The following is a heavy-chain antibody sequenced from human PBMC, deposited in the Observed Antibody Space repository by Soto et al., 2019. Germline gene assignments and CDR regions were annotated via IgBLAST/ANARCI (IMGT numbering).Heavy chain of an antibody. CDR2: INHSGST. CDR1: AGSFSGYY. J-gene: IGHJ4*02. Sequence: PSETLSLTCAVYAGSFSGYYWSWIRQPPGKGLEWIGEINHSGSTTYNPSLGKSRVTISVGTSKNQFSLKLSSVTAADTAVYYCARGKTYCTGGSCYEHFDFWGQGTLVTVSS. D-gene: IGHD2-15*01. CDR3: ARGKTYCTGGSCYEHFDF. V-gene: IGHV4-34*01.